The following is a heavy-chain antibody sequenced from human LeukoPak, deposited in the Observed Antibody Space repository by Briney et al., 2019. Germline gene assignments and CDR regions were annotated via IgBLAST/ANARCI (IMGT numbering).Heavy chain of an antibody. J-gene: IGHJ6*02. Sequence: GGSLRLSCAASGFTFSSYWMSWVRQAPGKGLEWVASIKQDGSEKYYVDSVKGRFTISRDNAKNSLYLQMNSLRAEDTAVYYCARDDKETTYDYYYGMDVWGQGTTVTVSS. V-gene: IGHV3-7*01. CDR1: GFTFSSYW. CDR2: IKQDGSEK. D-gene: IGHD1-14*01. CDR3: ARDDKETTYDYYYGMDV.